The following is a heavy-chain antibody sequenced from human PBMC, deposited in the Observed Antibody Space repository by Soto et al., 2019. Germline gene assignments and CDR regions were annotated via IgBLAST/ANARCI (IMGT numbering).Heavy chain of an antibody. CDR2: VSFDGRNK. J-gene: IGHJ4*02. V-gene: IGHV3-30*04. CDR1: GFTFRSFA. Sequence: QVQLVESGGGVVQPGRSLRLSCTASGFTFRSFAMHWVRQAPGKGLEWLALVSFDGRNKYYADSVKGRFTISRDNSNSTVFLQMTDLRSEDTGVYYCARPAGPFDYWGQGTLVTVSS. CDR3: ARPAGPFDY.